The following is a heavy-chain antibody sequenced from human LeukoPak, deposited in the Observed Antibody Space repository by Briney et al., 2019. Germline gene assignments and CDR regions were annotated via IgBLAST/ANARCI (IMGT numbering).Heavy chain of an antibody. CDR2: IMPILGIA. V-gene: IGHV1-69*04. J-gene: IGHJ4*02. Sequence: SVKLSCTASGATFSSYAISWVRQAPGQALEWRGRIMPILGIANYAQNFQGRVTITADKSTSTAYMELRSLRSEDTAVYDCARDPGTVVTPDFDYWGQGTLVTVSS. D-gene: IGHD4-23*01. CDR3: ARDPGTVVTPDFDY. CDR1: GATFSSYA.